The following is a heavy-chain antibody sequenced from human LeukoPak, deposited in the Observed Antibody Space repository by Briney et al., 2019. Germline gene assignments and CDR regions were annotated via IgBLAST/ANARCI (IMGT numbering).Heavy chain of an antibody. V-gene: IGHV4-59*12. CDR3: ARVLDSSSSAFDP. D-gene: IGHD6-13*01. J-gene: IGHJ5*02. CDR2: IYYSGST. Sequence: SETLSLTCTVSGGSISSYYWSWIRQPPGKGLGWIGYIYYSGSTNYNPSLKSRVTISVDTSKNQFSLKLSSVTAADTAVYYCARVLDSSSSAFDPWGQGTLVTVSS. CDR1: GGSISSYY.